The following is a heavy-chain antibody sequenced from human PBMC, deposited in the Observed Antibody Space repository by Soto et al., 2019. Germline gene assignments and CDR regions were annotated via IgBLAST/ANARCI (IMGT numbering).Heavy chain of an antibody. CDR1: GGSFSGYY. Sequence: PSETLSLTCAVYGGSFSGYYWSWIRQPPGKGLEWIGEINHSGSTNYNPSLKSRVTISVDTSKNQFSLSLSSVTAADTAVYYCARGMNYFDYVWGSYRYEPPFDYWGQGTLVTVSS. D-gene: IGHD3-16*02. V-gene: IGHV4-34*01. CDR3: ARGMNYFDYVWGSYRYEPPFDY. CDR2: INHSGST. J-gene: IGHJ4*02.